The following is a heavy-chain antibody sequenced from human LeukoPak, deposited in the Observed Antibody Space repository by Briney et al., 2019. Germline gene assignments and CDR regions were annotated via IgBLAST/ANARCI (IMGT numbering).Heavy chain of an antibody. J-gene: IGHJ4*02. Sequence: PGGSLRLSCAASGFTFSSAWMSWVRQAPGKGLEGVARIRDDFDGEAADYAAAVQGRFTISRDKSKNMIFLQMTDLNTEDTAVYYCAADVPQPLAQIDFWGRGTLVIVSS. D-gene: IGHD1-14*01. V-gene: IGHV3-15*01. CDR2: IRDDFDGEAA. CDR1: GFTFSSAW. CDR3: AADVPQPLAQIDF.